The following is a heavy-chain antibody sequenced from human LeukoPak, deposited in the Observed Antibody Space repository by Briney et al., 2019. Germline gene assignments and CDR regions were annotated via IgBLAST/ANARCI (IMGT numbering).Heavy chain of an antibody. J-gene: IGHJ6*03. Sequence: GGSLRLSCAASGFAFSSFAMGWVRQSPGKGLEWLSTSNGGGNTTFYSDSVKGRFTISRDNSKNTLYLHMDSLRPDDTAMYYCTKELHVAVAVADYYYFYMDVWGRGTAVTVSS. CDR1: GFAFSSFA. V-gene: IGHV3-23*01. CDR3: TKELHVAVAVADYYYFYMDV. CDR2: SNGGGNTT. D-gene: IGHD6-19*01.